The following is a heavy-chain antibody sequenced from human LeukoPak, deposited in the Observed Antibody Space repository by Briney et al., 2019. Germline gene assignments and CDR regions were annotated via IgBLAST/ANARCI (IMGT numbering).Heavy chain of an antibody. CDR2: IRYEGSNK. CDR1: GFTFSSYG. V-gene: IGHV3-30*02. J-gene: IGHJ4*02. D-gene: IGHD4-17*01. CDR3: AKVNDYGDYVSFDY. Sequence: GGSLRLSCASSGFTFSSYGMHWVRRDPGKGLEGVAFIRYEGSNKYYADSVKGRFTISRDNSKYTLYLQMNSLRAEDTAVYYCAKVNDYGDYVSFDYWGQGTLVTVSS.